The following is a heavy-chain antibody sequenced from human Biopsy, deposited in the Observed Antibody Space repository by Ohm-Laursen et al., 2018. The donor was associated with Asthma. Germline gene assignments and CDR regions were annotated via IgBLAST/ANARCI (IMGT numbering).Heavy chain of an antibody. D-gene: IGHD2-2*01. J-gene: IGHJ4*02. CDR1: GGTFSSNS. CDR3: ARGPEYVRSSGALGY. V-gene: IGHV1-69*13. CDR2: IIPIFGPT. Sequence: SVKVSCKASGGTFSSNSINWVRQAPGQGLEWMGRIIPIFGPTNYAQKFQGRVTISADDSTSTAYMELSSLSSEDTALYYCARGPEYVRSSGALGYWGQGTLVTVSS.